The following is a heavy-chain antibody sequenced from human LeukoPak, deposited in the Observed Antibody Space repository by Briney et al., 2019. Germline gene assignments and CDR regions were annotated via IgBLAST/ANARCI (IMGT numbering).Heavy chain of an antibody. CDR2: IYYSGST. CDR1: GGSISSHY. D-gene: IGHD3-3*01. CDR3: ASFRSTYYDFWSGYYPGNYYYYYMDV. V-gene: IGHV4-59*11. Sequence: SETLSLTCTVSGGSISSHYWSWIRQPPGKGLECIAYIYYSGSTDYNPSLKSRVTISVDTSKNQFSLKLSSVTAADTAVYYCASFRSTYYDFWSGYYPGNYYYYYMDVWGKGTTVTVSS. J-gene: IGHJ6*03.